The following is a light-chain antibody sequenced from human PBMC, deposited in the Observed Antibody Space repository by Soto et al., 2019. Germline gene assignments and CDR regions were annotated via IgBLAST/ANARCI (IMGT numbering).Light chain of an antibody. V-gene: IGLV4-69*02. CDR1: TGHNGYA. CDR3: QTWGFGSWV. J-gene: IGLJ3*02. CDR2: LNHDGSQ. Sequence: QPVLTQSPSASASPGASVKLTCTLSTGHNGYAITWHQQQPGQGPRFLMTLNHDGSQIKGDGIPDRFSGSSSGAERYLTISRLKYDDEADYYCQTWGFGSWVFGGGTKLTVL.